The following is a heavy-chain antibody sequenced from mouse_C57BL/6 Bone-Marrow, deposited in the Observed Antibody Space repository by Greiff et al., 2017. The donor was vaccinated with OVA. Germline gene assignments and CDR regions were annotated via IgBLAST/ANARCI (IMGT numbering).Heavy chain of an antibody. V-gene: IGHV1-9*01. CDR3: STLPYYYAMDY. D-gene: IGHD5-5*01. Sequence: VQLVESGAELMKPGASVKLSCKATGYTFTGYWIEWVKQRPGHGLEWIGEILPGSGSTNYNEKFKGKAKFTADTSSNTTYMQLSSLTTEDSAIYDCSTLPYYYAMDYWGQGTSVTVSS. J-gene: IGHJ4*01. CDR2: ILPGSGST. CDR1: GYTFTGYW.